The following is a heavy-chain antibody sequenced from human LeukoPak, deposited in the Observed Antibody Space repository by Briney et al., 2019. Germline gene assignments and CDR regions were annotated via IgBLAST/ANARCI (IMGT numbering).Heavy chain of an antibody. CDR2: IIPIFGTA. D-gene: IGHD3-16*01. CDR1: GGTFSSYA. Sequence: SVKVSCKASGGTFSSYAISWVRQAPGQGLEWMGGIIPIFGTANYAQKFQGRVTITTDESTSTAYMELSSPRSEDTAVYYCASLFGSSEAFDIWGQGTMVTVSS. CDR3: ASLFGSSEAFDI. V-gene: IGHV1-69*05. J-gene: IGHJ3*02.